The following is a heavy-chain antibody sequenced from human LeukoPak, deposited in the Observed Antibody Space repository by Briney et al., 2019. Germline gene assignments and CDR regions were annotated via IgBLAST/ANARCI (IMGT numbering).Heavy chain of an antibody. Sequence: SETLSLTCAVYGGSFSGYYWSRIRQPPGKGLEWIGEINHSGSTNYNPSLKSRVTISVDTSKNQFSLKLSSVTAADTAVYYCARIVPAAGPFDYWGQGTLVTVSS. CDR3: ARIVPAAGPFDY. D-gene: IGHD2-2*01. J-gene: IGHJ4*02. CDR2: INHSGST. CDR1: GGSFSGYY. V-gene: IGHV4-34*01.